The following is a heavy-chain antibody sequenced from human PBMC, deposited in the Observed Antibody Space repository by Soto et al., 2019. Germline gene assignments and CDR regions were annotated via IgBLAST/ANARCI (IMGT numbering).Heavy chain of an antibody. Sequence: PSETLSLTCTVSGDSISSATHYWNWIRQHPGKGLEWIGYVSSSGNSYYSPSLKSRVFMSVDTSKNLFSLQLSSVTAADTAIYYCVGRLTSNYHYLDSWGQGTQVTVS. CDR3: VGRLTSNYHYLDS. V-gene: IGHV4-31*03. D-gene: IGHD1-7*01. J-gene: IGHJ4*02. CDR1: GDSISSATHY. CDR2: VSSSGNS.